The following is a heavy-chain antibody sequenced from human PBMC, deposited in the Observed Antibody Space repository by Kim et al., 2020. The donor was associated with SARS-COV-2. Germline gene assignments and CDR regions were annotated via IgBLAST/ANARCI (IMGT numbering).Heavy chain of an antibody. D-gene: IGHD3-3*01. CDR2: ISSNGGST. Sequence: GGSLRLSCSASGFTFSSYAMHWVRQAPGKGLEYVSAISSNGGSTYYADSVKGRFTISRDNSKNTLYLQMSSLRAEDTAVYYCVKWKRTYDFWSGLGDYWGQGTLVTVSS. CDR1: GFTFSSYA. CDR3: VKWKRTYDFWSGLGDY. J-gene: IGHJ4*02. V-gene: IGHV3-64D*09.